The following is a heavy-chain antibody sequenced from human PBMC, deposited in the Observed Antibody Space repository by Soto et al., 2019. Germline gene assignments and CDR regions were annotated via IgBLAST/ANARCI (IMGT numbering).Heavy chain of an antibody. D-gene: IGHD6-19*01. Sequence: PGGSLRLSCAASGFTFSGYAMSWVRQAPGKGLEWVSAISGSGGSTYYADSVKGRFTISRDNSKNTLYLQMNSLRAEDTAVYYCAKGKWLVSRISFDYWGQGTLVTVSS. CDR2: ISGSGGST. CDR3: AKGKWLVSRISFDY. CDR1: GFTFSGYA. J-gene: IGHJ4*02. V-gene: IGHV3-23*01.